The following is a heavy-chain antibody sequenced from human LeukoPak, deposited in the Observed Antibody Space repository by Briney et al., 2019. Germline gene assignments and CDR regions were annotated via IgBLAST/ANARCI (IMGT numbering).Heavy chain of an antibody. V-gene: IGHV4-31*03. CDR3: ARAPRYCSSTSCYPVVVVTA. CDR1: GGSISSGGYY. D-gene: IGHD2-2*01. Sequence: SQTLSLTCTVSGGSISSGGYYWSWIRQHPGKGLEWIGYIYYSGSTYYNPSLKSRVTISVGTSKNQFSLKLSSVTAADTAVYYCARAPRYCSSTSCYPVVVVTARGQGTLVTVSS. J-gene: IGHJ4*02. CDR2: IYYSGST.